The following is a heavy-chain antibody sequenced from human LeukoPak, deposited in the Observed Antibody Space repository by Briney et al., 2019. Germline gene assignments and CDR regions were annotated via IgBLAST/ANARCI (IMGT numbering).Heavy chain of an antibody. V-gene: IGHV4-59*12. J-gene: IGHJ4*02. Sequence: ASETLSLTCNVSGGSINSYYWSWIRQPPGKGLEWVGYIYYSGSTDYNPSLKSRVTISVDRSKNQFSLKLSSVTAADTAVYYCARVNGDYVCDYWGQGALVTVSS. CDR3: ARVNGDYVCDY. CDR1: GGSINSYY. D-gene: IGHD4-17*01. CDR2: IYYSGST.